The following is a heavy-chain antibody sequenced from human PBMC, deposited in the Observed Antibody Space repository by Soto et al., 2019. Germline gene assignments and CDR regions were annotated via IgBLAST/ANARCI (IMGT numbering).Heavy chain of an antibody. CDR3: ARIKTRYYDFWSRYYSSYFDY. CDR2: IDWDDDK. Sequence: SGPTLVNPTQTLTLTCTFSGLSLSTSGMCVSWIRQPPGKALEWLALIDWDDDKYYSTSLKTRLTISKDTSKNQVVLTMTNMDPVDTATYYCARIKTRYYDFWSRYYSSYFDYWGQGTLVTVSS. J-gene: IGHJ4*02. D-gene: IGHD3-3*01. CDR1: GLSLSTSGMC. V-gene: IGHV2-70*01.